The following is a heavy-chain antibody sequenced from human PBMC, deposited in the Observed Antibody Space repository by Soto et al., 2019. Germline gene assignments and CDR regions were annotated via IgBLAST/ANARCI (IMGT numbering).Heavy chain of an antibody. J-gene: IGHJ4*02. CDR3: AKWSGYGDA. D-gene: IGHD4-17*01. Sequence: EVQLLESGGGLVQPGGSLRLSCAASGFSFGTYSMAWVRQAPGKGPEWVSGLSHGGAYTFYADSVKGRFTISVDISQNTVYLQMNSLRIEDTAVYSCAKWSGYGDAWGQGALVTVSS. CDR2: LSHGGAYT. CDR1: GFSFGTYS. V-gene: IGHV3-23*01.